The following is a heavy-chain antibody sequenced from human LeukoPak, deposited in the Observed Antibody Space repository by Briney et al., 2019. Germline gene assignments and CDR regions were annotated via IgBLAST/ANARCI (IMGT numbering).Heavy chain of an antibody. CDR2: IYYSGST. CDR3: ARHGGGYYYDSGGYLSPFDY. J-gene: IGHJ4*02. CDR1: GYSMSSYY. D-gene: IGHD3-22*01. Sequence: SETLALTCNVSGYSMSSYYWSWIRQPPGKGLEWIGYIYYSGSTNQNPSLKSRVTISVDTSKNQFSLKLSSVTAADTAVYYCARHGGGYYYDSGGYLSPFDYWGQGTLVTVSS. V-gene: IGHV4-59*08.